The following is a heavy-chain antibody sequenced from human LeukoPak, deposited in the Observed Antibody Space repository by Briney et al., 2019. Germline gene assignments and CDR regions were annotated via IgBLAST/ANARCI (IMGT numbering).Heavy chain of an antibody. J-gene: IGHJ6*03. CDR3: ARGRRRDIVVVPAAIEGAFYMDV. D-gene: IGHD2-2*01. CDR1: GGSISSYY. Sequence: SETLSLTCTVSGGSISSYYWSWIRQPPGKGLEWIGYIYYSGSTNYNPSLKSRVTISVDTSKNQFSLKLSSVTAADTAVYYCARGRRRDIVVVPAAIEGAFYMDVWGKGTTVTVSS. V-gene: IGHV4-59*01. CDR2: IYYSGST.